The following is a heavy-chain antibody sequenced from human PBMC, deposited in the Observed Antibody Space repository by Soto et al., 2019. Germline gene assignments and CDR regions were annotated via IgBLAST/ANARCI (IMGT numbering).Heavy chain of an antibody. J-gene: IGHJ6*03. CDR2: IYYSGST. D-gene: IGHD6-25*01. CDR1: GGSISSYY. V-gene: IGHV4-59*01. Sequence: SETLSLTCTVSGGSISSYYWSWIRQPPGKGLEWIGYIYYSGSTNYNPSLKSRVTISVDTSKNQFSLKLSSVTAADTAVYYCARDRLDHYMDVWGKGTTVTVSS. CDR3: ARDRLDHYMDV.